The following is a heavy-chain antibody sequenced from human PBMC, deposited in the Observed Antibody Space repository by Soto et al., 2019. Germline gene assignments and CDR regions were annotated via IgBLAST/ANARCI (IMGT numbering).Heavy chain of an antibody. Sequence: QVQLVQSGAEVKKPGSSVKVSCQLSGGTFCTHGITWVRQAPGQGLEWMGRIIPILNTADYAQKFQGRVTISADRSTYIAYIEMRSLRSEDTAVYYCARGTNAVGSESAFGVWGQGTLVTVSS. CDR1: GGTFCTHG. D-gene: IGHD2-2*03. CDR3: ARGTNAVGSESAFGV. V-gene: IGHV1-69*08. CDR2: IIPILNTA. J-gene: IGHJ3*01.